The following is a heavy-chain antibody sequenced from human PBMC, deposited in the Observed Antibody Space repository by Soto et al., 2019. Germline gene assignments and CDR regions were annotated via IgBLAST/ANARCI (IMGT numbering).Heavy chain of an antibody. V-gene: IGHV1-2*02. J-gene: IGHJ3*02. Sequence: QLHLVQSGAVVKKPGASVTVSCSASGYPVTAYYMHWVRQAPGRGLEWMGGINPATGAAKYTQTFQGRVTMTRDTSPSTVLMELSGLTSGDTAVFYCARGGGVGVAGSAAFDMWGQGTLVTVSS. CDR2: INPATGAA. D-gene: IGHD3-3*01. CDR1: GYPVTAYY. CDR3: ARGGGVGVAGSAAFDM.